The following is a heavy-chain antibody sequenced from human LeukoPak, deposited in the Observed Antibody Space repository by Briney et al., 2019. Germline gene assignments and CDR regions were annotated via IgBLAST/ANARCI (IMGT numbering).Heavy chain of an antibody. D-gene: IGHD6-19*01. CDR1: GFTFSSYE. CDR2: ISSSGSTI. J-gene: IGHJ4*02. Sequence: QPGGSLRLSCAASGFTFSSYEMNWVRQAPGKGLEWVSYISSSGSTIYYADSVKGRFTISRDNAKNSLYLQMNSLRAEDTAVYYCARVRAVADPLDYWGQGTLVTVSS. CDR3: ARVRAVADPLDY. V-gene: IGHV3-48*03.